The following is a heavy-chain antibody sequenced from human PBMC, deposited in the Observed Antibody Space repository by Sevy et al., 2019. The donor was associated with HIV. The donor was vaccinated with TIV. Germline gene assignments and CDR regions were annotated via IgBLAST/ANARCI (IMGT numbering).Heavy chain of an antibody. D-gene: IGHD2-15*01. V-gene: IGHV3-30-3*01. CDR3: ARSRGGSVLDYWYFDL. J-gene: IGHJ2*01. CDR1: GFTFSAYP. CDR2: ISYDGTNK. Sequence: GGSLRLSCAASGFTFSAYPIHWVRQAPGKGLEWVAVISYDGTNKYYADSVKGRFTISRDDSKNTVYLQMNSLRVEDTAVYYCARSRGGSVLDYWYFDLWGRGTLVTVSS.